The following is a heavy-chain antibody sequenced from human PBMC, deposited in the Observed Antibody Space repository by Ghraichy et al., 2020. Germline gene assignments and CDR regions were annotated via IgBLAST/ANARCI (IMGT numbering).Heavy chain of an antibody. V-gene: IGHV3-7*03. CDR2: INQDGSQT. D-gene: IGHD2/OR15-2a*01. CDR1: GFTFSTYF. J-gene: IGHJ5*02. Sequence: GESLNISFATSGFTFSTYFMSWVRQAPGKGLEWVANINQDGSQTFYVDSVKGRFTISRDNAKNSLDLQMNSLRVEDTAIYYCVRDDEYSTWGQGTLVTVSS. CDR3: VRDDEYST.